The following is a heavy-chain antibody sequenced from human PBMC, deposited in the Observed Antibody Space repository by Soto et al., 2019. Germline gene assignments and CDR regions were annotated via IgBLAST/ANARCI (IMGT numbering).Heavy chain of an antibody. D-gene: IGHD5-18*01. Sequence: EVQLLESGGGLAQPGGSLRLSCAASGITFSNYAMSWVRQAPGKGLEWVSCITGSGGTTYYADSVKGRFTISRDNSKNTLFLQMNSLRAEDTAVYYCAKQGGYNYGHPFDHWGQGTLVTVSS. CDR2: ITGSGGTT. CDR3: AKQGGYNYGHPFDH. CDR1: GITFSNYA. V-gene: IGHV3-23*01. J-gene: IGHJ4*02.